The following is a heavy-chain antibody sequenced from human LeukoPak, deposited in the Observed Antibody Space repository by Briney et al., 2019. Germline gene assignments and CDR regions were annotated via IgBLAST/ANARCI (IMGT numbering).Heavy chain of an antibody. V-gene: IGHV3-23*01. CDR1: GFTFSSYA. Sequence: PGGSLRLSCAACGFTFSSYATSWVRQAPGKGLEWVSAISGSGGSRYYADSVKGRFTISRDNSKNTLYLQMNSLRAEDTAVYSCAKGGDSNGGVWDHWGQGTLVTVSS. CDR3: AKGGDSNGGVWDH. CDR2: ISGSGGSR. D-gene: IGHD2-21*02. J-gene: IGHJ4*02.